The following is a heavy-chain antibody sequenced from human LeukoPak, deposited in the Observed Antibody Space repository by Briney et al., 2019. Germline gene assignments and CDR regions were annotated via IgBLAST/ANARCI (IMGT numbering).Heavy chain of an antibody. CDR1: GGSISSYY. V-gene: IGHV4-59*01. D-gene: IGHD3-10*01. CDR2: IYYSGST. J-gene: IGHJ3*02. CDR3: ARSSYYYAADAFDI. Sequence: SETLSLTCTVSGGSISSYYWSWLRQPPGKGLEWFGYIYYSGSTNYNPSLKSRVTISIDTSKNQFSLKLNSVTAANTAVYYCARSSYYYAADAFDIWGQGTRVTVSS.